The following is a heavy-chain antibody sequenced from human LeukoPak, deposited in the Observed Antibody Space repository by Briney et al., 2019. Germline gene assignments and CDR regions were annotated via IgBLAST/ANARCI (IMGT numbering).Heavy chain of an antibody. D-gene: IGHD3-9*01. J-gene: IGHJ4*02. CDR3: ARDPGYIDWLLAN. CDR1: GFTFSSYS. V-gene: IGHV3-21*01. Sequence: PGGPLRLSCAASGFTFSSYSMNWVRQAPGKGLEWVSSISSSSSYIYYADSVKGRFTISRDNAKNSLYLQMNSLRAEDTAVYYCARDPGYIDWLLANWGQGTLVTVSS. CDR2: ISSSSSYI.